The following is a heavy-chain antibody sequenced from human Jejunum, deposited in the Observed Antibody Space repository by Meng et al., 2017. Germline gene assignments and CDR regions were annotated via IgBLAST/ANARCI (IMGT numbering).Heavy chain of an antibody. J-gene: IGHJ5*02. CDR3: AKDLAYSYGRGNDH. D-gene: IGHD5-18*01. Sequence: GESLKISCAASGFAFSSYAMTWVRQAPGKGLEWVSAISGSGGSTYYADSVKGRFTISRNNPKNTLYLQINSLRAEDTAVYYYAKDLAYSYGRGNDHWGQGTLVTVSS. CDR1: GFAFSSYA. CDR2: ISGSGGST. V-gene: IGHV3-23*01.